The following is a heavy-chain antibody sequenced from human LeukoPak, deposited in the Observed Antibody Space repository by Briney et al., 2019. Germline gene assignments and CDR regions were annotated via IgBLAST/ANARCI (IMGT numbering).Heavy chain of an antibody. Sequence: GGSLRLSCAASGFTFSDYYMSWIRQAPGKGLEWVSYISSSGSTIYYADSVKGRFTISRDNAKNSLYLQMNSLRAEDTAVYYCARGYSYGPNDAFDIWGQGTMVTISS. J-gene: IGHJ3*02. CDR3: ARGYSYGPNDAFDI. CDR1: GFTFSDYY. D-gene: IGHD5-18*01. V-gene: IGHV3-11*04. CDR2: ISSSGSTI.